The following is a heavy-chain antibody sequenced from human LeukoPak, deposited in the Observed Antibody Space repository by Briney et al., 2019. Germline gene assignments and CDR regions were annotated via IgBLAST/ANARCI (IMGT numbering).Heavy chain of an antibody. V-gene: IGHV3-43*01. CDR3: AKGLPIIYYYMDV. D-gene: IGHD5-12*01. J-gene: IGHJ6*03. CDR1: GFTFDVYT. Sequence: GGCLRLSRAASGFTFDVYTMHWVRQAPGKGLEWVSLISWDGGSTYYADSVKGRFTISRDNSKNSLYLQMNSLRTEDTALYYCAKGLPIIYYYMDVWGKGTTVTVSS. CDR2: ISWDGGST.